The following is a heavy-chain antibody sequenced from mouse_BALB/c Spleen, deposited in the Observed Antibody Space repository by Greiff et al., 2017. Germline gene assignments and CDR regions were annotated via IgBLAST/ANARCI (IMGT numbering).Heavy chain of an antibody. V-gene: IGHV6-6*02. CDR3: TGGYSFDY. D-gene: IGHD1-1*02. CDR1: GFTFSSYW. J-gene: IGHJ2*01. Sequence: EVQLQESGGGLVQPGGSMKLSCVASGFTFSSYWMSWVRQSPEKGLEWVAEIRLKSDNYATHYAESVKGKFTISRDDSKSRLYLQMNSLRAEDTGIYCCTGGYSFDYWGQGTTLTVSS. CDR2: IRLKSDNYAT.